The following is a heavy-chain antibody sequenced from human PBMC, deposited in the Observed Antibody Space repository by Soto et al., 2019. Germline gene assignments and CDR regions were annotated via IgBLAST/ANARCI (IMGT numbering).Heavy chain of an antibody. V-gene: IGHV4-59*08. J-gene: IGHJ6*03. CDR2: IYYSGST. Sequence: SETLSLTCTVSGGSISSYYWSWIRQPPGKGLEWIGYIYYSGSTNYNPSLKSRVTISVDTSKNQFSLKLSSVTAADTAVYYCARSGYGYFYYYYMDVWGKGTTVTVSS. CDR3: ARSGYGYFYYYYMDV. CDR1: GGSISSYY. D-gene: IGHD5-18*01.